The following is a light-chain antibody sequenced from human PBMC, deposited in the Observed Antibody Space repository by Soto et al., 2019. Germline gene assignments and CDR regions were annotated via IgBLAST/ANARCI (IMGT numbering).Light chain of an antibody. CDR3: QSYDSSLSGDV. Sequence: QSVLTQPPSVSGAPGQRVTISCTGSSSNIGAGYDVHWYQQLPGTAPKLLIYGNSNRPSGVPDRFSGSKSGTSASLAITGLQDDDESDYYCQSYDSSLSGDVFGAGTKLTVL. V-gene: IGLV1-40*01. CDR2: GNS. CDR1: SSNIGAGYD. J-gene: IGLJ1*01.